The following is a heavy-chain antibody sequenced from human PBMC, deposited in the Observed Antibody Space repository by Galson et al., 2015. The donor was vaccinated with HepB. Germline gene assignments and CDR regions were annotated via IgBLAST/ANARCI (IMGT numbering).Heavy chain of an antibody. Sequence: LSLTCTVSGGSISSGSYYWSWIRQPAGKGLEWIGRIYTSGSTNYNPSLKSRVTMSVDTSKNQFSLKLSSVTAADTAVYYCARQEGTPALDVWGQGTTVTVSS. V-gene: IGHV4-61*02. J-gene: IGHJ6*02. CDR1: GGSISSGSYY. CDR3: ARQEGTPALDV. D-gene: IGHD3-10*01. CDR2: IYTSGST.